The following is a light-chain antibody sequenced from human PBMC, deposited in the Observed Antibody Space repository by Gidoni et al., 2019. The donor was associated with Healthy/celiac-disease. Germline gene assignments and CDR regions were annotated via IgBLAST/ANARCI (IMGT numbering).Light chain of an antibody. CDR1: QSVLYSSNNKNY. J-gene: IGKJ4*01. CDR3: KKYYSTNPA. V-gene: IGKV4-1*01. Sequence: IVMAQSPDSLAVSLGERATINCKSSQSVLYSSNNKNYLAWYQQKPGQPPKLLSYWASTREYGVPERFSGSGSGKDFTITISSLQDEDVAVYYCKKYYSTNPALGGGTKVEIK. CDR2: WAS.